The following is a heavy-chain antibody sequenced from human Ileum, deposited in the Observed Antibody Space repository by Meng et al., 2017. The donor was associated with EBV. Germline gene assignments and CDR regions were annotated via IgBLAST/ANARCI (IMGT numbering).Heavy chain of an antibody. J-gene: IGHJ5*02. CDR2: IFHSGHT. D-gene: IGHD5-18*01. CDR1: GGSFNAYY. V-gene: IGHV4-34*02. Sequence: VQLERGGAGLWKPSETLSLTGDVSGGSFNAYYWTWICQSPGGGLEWIGEIFHSGHTNYNPSLESRVSMSVATSKKQFSLLLSSVTAADSGLYFCARGREYTGQLDLWGLGTLVTVSS. CDR3: ARGREYTGQLDL.